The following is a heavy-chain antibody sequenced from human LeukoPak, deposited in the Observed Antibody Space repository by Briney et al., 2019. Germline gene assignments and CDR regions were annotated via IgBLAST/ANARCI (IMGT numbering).Heavy chain of an antibody. CDR2: VSSDGSNK. J-gene: IGHJ4*02. Sequence: GGSLRLSCAASGFTFSSYGIHWVRQAPGKGLEWVAVVSSDGSNKYYADSVKGRFTISRDNSKNTLYLQMNSLGAEDTAVYYCARWVPVAGTDYWGQGTLVTVSS. D-gene: IGHD6-19*01. V-gene: IGHV3-30*03. CDR3: ARWVPVAGTDY. CDR1: GFTFSSYG.